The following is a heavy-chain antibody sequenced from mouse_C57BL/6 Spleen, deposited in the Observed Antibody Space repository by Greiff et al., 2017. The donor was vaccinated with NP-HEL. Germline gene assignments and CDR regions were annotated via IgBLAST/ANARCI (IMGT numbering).Heavy chain of an antibody. J-gene: IGHJ3*01. Sequence: EVMLVESGGDLVKPGGSLKLSCAASGFTFSSFGMSWVRQTPDKRLEWVATISSGGSYTYYPDSVKGRFTISRDNAKNTLYLQMSSLKSEDTAMYYCARQSDYPVWFAYWGQGTLVTVSA. CDR3: ARQSDYPVWFAY. V-gene: IGHV5-6*01. CDR1: GFTFSSFG. CDR2: ISSGGSYT. D-gene: IGHD2-4*01.